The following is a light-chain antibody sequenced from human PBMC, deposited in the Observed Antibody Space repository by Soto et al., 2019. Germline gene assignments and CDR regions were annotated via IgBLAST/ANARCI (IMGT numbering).Light chain of an antibody. CDR2: DAS. Sequence: DIRMTQSPSSLSASVGDRVTITCQASQDISNYLNWYQQKPGKAPKLLIYDASNLETGVPSRFSGSGSGTDFTFTISSLQPEDIATYYCQQYDNLPITWTFGQGTKVEIK. V-gene: IGKV1-33*01. J-gene: IGKJ1*01. CDR1: QDISNY. CDR3: QQYDNLPITWT.